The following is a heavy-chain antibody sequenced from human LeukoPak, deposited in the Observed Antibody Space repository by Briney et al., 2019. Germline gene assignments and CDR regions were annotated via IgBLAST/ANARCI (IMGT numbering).Heavy chain of an antibody. CDR2: VYYSGST. CDR3: ARAGSEYYYDSSGYGPFDY. J-gene: IGHJ4*02. Sequence: SETLSLTCTVSGGSIVSSSYYWAWIRQPPGQGPAWIGTVYYSGSTYHNPSLRSRVTISIDTSRNQFSPKLIYVTAADTAMYYCARAGSEYYYDSSGYGPFDYWGQGALVTVSS. V-gene: IGHV4-39*07. CDR1: GGSIVSSSYY. D-gene: IGHD3-22*01.